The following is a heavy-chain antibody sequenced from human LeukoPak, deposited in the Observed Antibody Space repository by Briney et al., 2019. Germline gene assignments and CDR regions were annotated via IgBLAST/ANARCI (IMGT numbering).Heavy chain of an antibody. D-gene: IGHD2-21*02. Sequence: ASVKVSCKASGYTFTEYYMHWVRQAPGQGLKWMGWINPNSGGTNFAQKFQGRVTLTRDTSINTAYMELSSLRSDDTAVYYCARAKLDDCGGVCDQYFQHWGQGTLVTVSS. J-gene: IGHJ1*01. CDR2: INPNSGGT. CDR3: ARAKLDDCGGVCDQYFQH. CDR1: GYTFTEYY. V-gene: IGHV1-2*02.